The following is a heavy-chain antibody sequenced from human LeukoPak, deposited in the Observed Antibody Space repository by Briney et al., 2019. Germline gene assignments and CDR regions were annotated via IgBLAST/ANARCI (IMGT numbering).Heavy chain of an antibody. CDR2: IHHTGTT. Sequence: SETLSLTCTVSSYSISRGYYWGWIRQSPGKGLEWIGNIHHTGTTSYKPSLESRVTISLDLSKNQFSLRLSSVTAADTALYYCVREGPIRFLEQIDYWGQGALVTVSS. CDR1: SYSISRGYY. V-gene: IGHV4-38-2*02. J-gene: IGHJ4*02. CDR3: VREGPIRFLEQIDY. D-gene: IGHD3-3*01.